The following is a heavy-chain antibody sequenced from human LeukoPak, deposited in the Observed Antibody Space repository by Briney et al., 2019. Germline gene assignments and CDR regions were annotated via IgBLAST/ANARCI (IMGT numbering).Heavy chain of an antibody. CDR1: GGSFSGYY. J-gene: IGHJ5*02. D-gene: IGHD6-13*01. Sequence: SETLSRTCAVYGGSFSGYYWSWIRQPPGKGLEWIGEINHSGSTNYNPSLKSRVTISVDTSKNQFSLKLSSVTAADTAVYCCARGGLGIAAAGTPRRNWFDPWGQGTLVTVSS. V-gene: IGHV4-34*01. CDR2: INHSGST. CDR3: ARGGLGIAAAGTPRRNWFDP.